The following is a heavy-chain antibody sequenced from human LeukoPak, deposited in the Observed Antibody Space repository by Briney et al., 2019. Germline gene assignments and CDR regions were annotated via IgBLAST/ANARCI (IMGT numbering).Heavy chain of an antibody. CDR3: ARDSGAAAGTSDYYFDY. D-gene: IGHD6-13*01. Sequence: PSETLSLTCAVYGGSFSGYYWSWIRQPPGKGLEWIGEINHSGSTNYNPSLKSRVTISVDKSKNQFSLKLSFVTAADTAVYYCARDSGAAAGTSDYYFDYWGQGTLVTVSS. V-gene: IGHV4-34*01. CDR1: GGSFSGYY. CDR2: INHSGST. J-gene: IGHJ4*02.